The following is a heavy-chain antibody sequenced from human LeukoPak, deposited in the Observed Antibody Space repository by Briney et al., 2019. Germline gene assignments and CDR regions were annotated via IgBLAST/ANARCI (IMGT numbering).Heavy chain of an antibody. CDR3: ARVRQGY. CDR2: INHSGST. J-gene: IGHJ4*02. V-gene: IGHV4-34*01. D-gene: IGHD3-10*01. CDR1: GGSFSGYY. Sequence: SETLSLTCAVYGGSFSGYYWSWIRQPRGKGLEWIGEINHSGSTNYNPSLKSRVTISVDTSKNQFSLKLSSVTAADTAVYYCARVRQGYWGQGTLVTVSS.